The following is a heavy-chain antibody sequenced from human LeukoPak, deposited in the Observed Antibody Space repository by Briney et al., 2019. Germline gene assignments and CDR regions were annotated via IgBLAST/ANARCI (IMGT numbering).Heavy chain of an antibody. CDR1: GFTFSSYA. CDR3: ARIGQQLGPYYFDY. V-gene: IGHV3-30-3*01. D-gene: IGHD6-13*01. J-gene: IGHJ4*02. Sequence: GGSLRLSCAASGFTFSSYAMHWVRQAPGKGLEWVAVISYDGSNKYYADSVKGRSTISRDNSKNTLYLQMNSLRAEDTAVYYCARIGQQLGPYYFDYWGQGTLVTVSS. CDR2: ISYDGSNK.